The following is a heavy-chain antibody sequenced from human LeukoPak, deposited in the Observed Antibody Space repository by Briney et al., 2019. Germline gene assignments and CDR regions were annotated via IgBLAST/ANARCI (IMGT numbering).Heavy chain of an antibody. Sequence: KPSETLSLTCTVSGGSISSGGYYWSWIRQHPGKGLEWIGYIYYSGSTNYNPSLKSRVTISVDTSKNQFSLKLSSVTAADTAVYYCARGVRDYKYDYWGQGTLVTVSS. CDR3: ARGVRDYKYDY. CDR1: GGSISSGGYY. CDR2: IYYSGST. V-gene: IGHV4-61*08. J-gene: IGHJ4*02. D-gene: IGHD4-11*01.